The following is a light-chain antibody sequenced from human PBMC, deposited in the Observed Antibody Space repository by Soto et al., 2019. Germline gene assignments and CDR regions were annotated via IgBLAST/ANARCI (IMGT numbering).Light chain of an antibody. J-gene: IGKJ1*01. CDR1: QSVSSTY. V-gene: IGKV3-20*01. CDR3: QQYGSSPGT. Sequence: EIVLTQSPGTLSLSPGERATLSCRASQSVSSTYLAWYQQKPGQAPRLLIYGASSRATGIPDRVSGSGSGTDLTLTMSRLEPEDFAVYYCQQYGSSPGTFGQGTKVEIK. CDR2: GAS.